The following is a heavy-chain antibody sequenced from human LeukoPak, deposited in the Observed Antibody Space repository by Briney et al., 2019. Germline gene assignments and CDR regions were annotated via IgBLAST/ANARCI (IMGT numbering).Heavy chain of an antibody. CDR3: ARDSDSSGWLDYYMDV. V-gene: IGHV3-21*01. J-gene: IGHJ6*03. CDR1: GFMFRTYT. CDR2: ISSRVDYK. D-gene: IGHD6-19*01. Sequence: GGSLRLSCATSGFMFRTYTINWVRQAPGKVLEWVASISSRVDYKYYADSLKGRFTLSRDNPENSLYLQMNSLRAEDPAVYYCARDSDSSGWLDYYMDVWGAGTTVTVPS.